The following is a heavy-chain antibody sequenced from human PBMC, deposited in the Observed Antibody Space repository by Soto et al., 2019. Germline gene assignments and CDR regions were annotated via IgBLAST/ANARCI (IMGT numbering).Heavy chain of an antibody. CDR2: IHHSGSA. J-gene: IGHJ3*01. V-gene: IGHV4-30-2*01. CDR1: GGSISSGAYS. D-gene: IGHD3-10*01. CDR3: ARYTISDAFDL. Sequence: PSETLSLTCVVSGGSISSGAYSWSWIRRPPGEGLEWIGYIHHSGSAFYNPSLKSRVTISVDRSKNQFSLKLSSVTAADTALYYCARYTISDAFDLWGQGTMVTVPS.